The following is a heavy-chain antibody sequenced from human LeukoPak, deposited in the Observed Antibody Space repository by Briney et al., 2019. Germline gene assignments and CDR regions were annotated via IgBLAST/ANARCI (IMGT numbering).Heavy chain of an antibody. D-gene: IGHD3-22*01. CDR2: IYYSGST. Sequence: PSETLSLTCTVSGGSISSYYWSWIRQSPGKGLEWIGYIYYSGSTNYNPSLKSRVTISVDTPKNQLSLNLSSATAADTAVYYCARHTYYYDSSGYFYFDYWGQGALVTVSS. J-gene: IGHJ4*02. CDR1: GGSISSYY. V-gene: IGHV4-59*08. CDR3: ARHTYYYDSSGYFYFDY.